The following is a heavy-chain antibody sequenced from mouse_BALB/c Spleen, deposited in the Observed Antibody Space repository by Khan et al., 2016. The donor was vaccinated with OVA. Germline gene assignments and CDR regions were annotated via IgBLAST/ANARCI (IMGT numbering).Heavy chain of an antibody. V-gene: IGHV9-3-1*01. CDR3: ARMKPYWYFDI. J-gene: IGHJ1*01. CDR1: GYTFTNYG. CDR2: INTYTGEP. Sequence: QIQLVQSGPELKKPGETVKISCKASGYTFTNYGMNWVKQAPGKGLKWMGWINTYTGEPTYADDFKGRFAFSLETSASTASLQINNLTSEDPATYFCARMKPYWYFDIWGAVTTVTVSS.